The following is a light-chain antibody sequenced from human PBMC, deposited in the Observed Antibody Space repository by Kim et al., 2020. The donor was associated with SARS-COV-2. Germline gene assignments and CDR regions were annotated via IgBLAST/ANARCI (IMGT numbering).Light chain of an antibody. CDR3: QQYVISPWT. V-gene: IGKV3-20*01. J-gene: IGKJ1*01. Sequence: EIVLTQSPGTLSLSPGEGATLSCRASQSISAGYLAWYQQKPGQPPRLLIYGATSRATGIPDRFSGSGSGTDFTLTISRLEPEDFAVYYCQQYVISPWTFGQGTKVDIK. CDR2: GAT. CDR1: QSISAGY.